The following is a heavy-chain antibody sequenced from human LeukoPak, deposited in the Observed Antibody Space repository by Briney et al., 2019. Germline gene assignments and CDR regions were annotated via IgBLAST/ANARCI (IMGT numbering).Heavy chain of an antibody. J-gene: IGHJ4*02. CDR1: GGSINNFY. CDR2: IYYSGST. Sequence: SETLSLTCTVSGGSINNFYSSWIRQPPGKGLEWIGYIYYSGSTNYNPSLKSRVTISVDTSKNQFSLKLSSVTAADTAVYYCARDSPYYYDSSGYGFDYWGQGTLVTVSS. D-gene: IGHD3-22*01. CDR3: ARDSPYYYDSSGYGFDY. V-gene: IGHV4-59*01.